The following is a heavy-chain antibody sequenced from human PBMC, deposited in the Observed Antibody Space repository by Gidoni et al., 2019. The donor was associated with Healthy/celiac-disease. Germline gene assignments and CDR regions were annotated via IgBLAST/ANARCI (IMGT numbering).Heavy chain of an antibody. CDR3: ARRASGVVLRYFDWYADPGAFDI. J-gene: IGHJ3*02. CDR1: GGSISSYY. CDR2: IYYSGST. Sequence: QVQLQASGQGLVKPSENLSPTCTVSGGSISSYYWSWSRQPPGKGLAWSGYIYYSGSTNYNPSLKSRVTISVDTSKNQFSLKLSSLTAADTAVYYCARRASGVVLRYFDWYADPGAFDIWGQGTMVTVSS. V-gene: IGHV4-59*08. D-gene: IGHD3-9*01.